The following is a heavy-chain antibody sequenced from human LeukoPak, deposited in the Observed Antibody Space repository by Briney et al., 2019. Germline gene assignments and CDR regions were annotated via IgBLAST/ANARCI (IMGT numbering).Heavy chain of an antibody. D-gene: IGHD3-9*01. V-gene: IGHV4-34*01. J-gene: IGHJ4*02. CDR2: INHSGST. CDR1: GGSFSGYY. Sequence: SETLSLTCAVSGGSFSGYYWSWIRQPPGKGLEWIGEINHSGSTNYNPSLTSRVTISVDTSKNQFSLKLSSVTAADTAVYYCASGDYDILTGYSDYWGQGTLVTVSS. CDR3: ASGDYDILTGYSDY.